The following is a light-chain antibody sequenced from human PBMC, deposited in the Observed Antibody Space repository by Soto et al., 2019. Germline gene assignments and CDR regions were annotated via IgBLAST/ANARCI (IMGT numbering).Light chain of an antibody. J-gene: IGLJ1*01. CDR1: SSDVGGYNY. CDR2: EVS. CDR3: ISYTSDDVRDV. Sequence: QSVLTQPASVSGSPGQSITISCTGTSSDVGGYNYVSRYQQHPGKAPKLMIYEVSNRPSGVSNRFSGSKSGNTASLTISGLQAEDEADYYCISYTSDDVRDVFGTGTKVTVL. V-gene: IGLV2-14*01.